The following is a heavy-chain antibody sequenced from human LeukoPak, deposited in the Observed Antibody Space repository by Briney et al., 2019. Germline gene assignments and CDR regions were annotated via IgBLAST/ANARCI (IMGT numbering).Heavy chain of an antibody. Sequence: PSETLSLTCTVSGGSISSYYWSWIRQPPGKGLEWIGEINHSGSTNYNPSLKSRVTISVDTSKNQFSLKLSSVTAADTAVYYCARSSIAAQVREAFDIWGQGTMVTVSS. V-gene: IGHV4-34*01. CDR3: ARSSIAAQVREAFDI. J-gene: IGHJ3*02. CDR2: INHSGST. D-gene: IGHD6-6*01. CDR1: GGSISSYY.